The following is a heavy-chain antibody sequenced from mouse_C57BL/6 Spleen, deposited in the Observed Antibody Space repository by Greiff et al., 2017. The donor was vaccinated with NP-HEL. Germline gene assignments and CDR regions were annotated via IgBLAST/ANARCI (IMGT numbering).Heavy chain of an antibody. J-gene: IGHJ2*01. V-gene: IGHV1-52*01. Sequence: QVQLQQPGAELVRPGSSVKLSCKASGYTFPSSWMHWVKQRPIQGLEWIGNIDPSDSETHSNQKFKDKATLTVDKSSTTAYMQLSSLTSEDSAVYYGERYYGSSYYYFDYWGQGTTLTVSS. CDR3: ERYYGSSYYYFDY. D-gene: IGHD1-1*01. CDR1: GYTFPSSW. CDR2: IDPSDSET.